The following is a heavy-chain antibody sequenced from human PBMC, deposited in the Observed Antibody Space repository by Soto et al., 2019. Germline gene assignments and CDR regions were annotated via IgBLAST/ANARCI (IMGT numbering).Heavy chain of an antibody. CDR3: ARSMEIWGSYRFGWFDP. V-gene: IGHV4-59*01. Sequence: SETLSLTCTVSGGSISSYYWSWIRQPPGKGLEWIGYIYYSGSTNYNPSLRSRVTTSVDTSKNQFSLTLSSVTAAETAVYYCARSMEIWGSYRFGWFDPWGQGTLVTVSS. CDR2: IYYSGST. J-gene: IGHJ5*02. CDR1: GGSISSYY. D-gene: IGHD3-16*02.